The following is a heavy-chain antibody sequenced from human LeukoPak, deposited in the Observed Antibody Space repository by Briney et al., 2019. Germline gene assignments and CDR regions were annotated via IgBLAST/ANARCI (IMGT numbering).Heavy chain of an antibody. CDR3: ARAFFGNDFWSGYYYYYMDV. J-gene: IGHJ6*03. CDR1: GYTFTSYA. Sequence: ASVKVSCKASGYTFTSYAMNWVRQAPGQGLEWMGWINTNTGNPTYAQGFTGRFVFSLDTSVSTAYLQISSLKAEDTAVYYCARAFFGNDFWSGYYYYYMDVWGKGTTITVSS. D-gene: IGHD3-3*01. V-gene: IGHV7-4-1*02. CDR2: INTNTGNP.